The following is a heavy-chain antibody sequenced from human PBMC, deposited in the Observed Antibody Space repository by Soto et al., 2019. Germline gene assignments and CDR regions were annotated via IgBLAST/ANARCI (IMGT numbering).Heavy chain of an antibody. D-gene: IGHD2-15*01. Sequence: QVQLVQSGAEVKKPGSSVKVSCKASGGTFSSYAISWVRQAPGQGLEWMGGIIPIFGTANYAQKFQGRVTITAXXSXSXXYMELSSLRSEDTDVYYCAGAFRYCSGGSCYSPDYWGQGTLVTVSS. CDR1: GGTFSSYA. J-gene: IGHJ4*02. CDR3: AGAFRYCSGGSCYSPDY. CDR2: IIPIFGTA. V-gene: IGHV1-69*12.